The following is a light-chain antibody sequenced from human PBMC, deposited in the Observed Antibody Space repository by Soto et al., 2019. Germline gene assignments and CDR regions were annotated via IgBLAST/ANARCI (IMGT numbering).Light chain of an antibody. CDR3: QKYNSAPPT. CDR1: QGISNY. V-gene: IGKV1-27*01. Sequence: DIQMTQSPSSLSASVGDRVNITCRASQGISNYLAWYQQKPGKVPKLLIYAASTLQSGVPSRFSGSGSGTDFTRTISSLQPEDVATYYCQKYNSAPPTFGGGTKVEIK. J-gene: IGKJ4*01. CDR2: AAS.